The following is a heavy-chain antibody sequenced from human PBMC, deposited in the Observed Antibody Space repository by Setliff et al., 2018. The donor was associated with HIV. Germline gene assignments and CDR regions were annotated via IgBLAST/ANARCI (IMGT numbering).Heavy chain of an antibody. Sequence: PGGSLRLSCAASGFIVSNNYMNWVRQAPGKGLEWVSSISIGSGGAIDYADSVQGRFTISRDNSKNSLYLQMNSLRAEDTAVYYCARDSRTGYFDSWGQGTLVTVSS. CDR1: GFIVSNNY. V-gene: IGHV3-21*01. CDR2: ISIGSGGAI. D-gene: IGHD2-2*01. CDR3: ARDSRTGYFDS. J-gene: IGHJ4*02.